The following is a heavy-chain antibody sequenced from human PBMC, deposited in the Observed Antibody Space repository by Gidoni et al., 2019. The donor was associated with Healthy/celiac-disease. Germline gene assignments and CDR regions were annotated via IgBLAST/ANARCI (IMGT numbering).Heavy chain of an antibody. CDR3: AHSRDLYYYDSSGYRIDDDGYFDY. Sequence: QITLKESGPTLVKPTQTLTLTCTFSGFSLSTSGVGVGWIRQPPGKALEWLALIYWDDDKRYSPSLKSRLTITKDTSKNQVVLTMTNMDPVDTATYYCAHSRDLYYYDSSGYRIDDDGYFDYWGQGTLVTVSS. J-gene: IGHJ4*02. D-gene: IGHD3-22*01. CDR2: IYWDDDK. V-gene: IGHV2-5*02. CDR1: GFSLSTSGVG.